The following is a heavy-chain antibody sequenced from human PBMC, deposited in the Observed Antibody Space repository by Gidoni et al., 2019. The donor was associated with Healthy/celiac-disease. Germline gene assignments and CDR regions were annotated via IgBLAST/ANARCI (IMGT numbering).Heavy chain of an antibody. CDR3: AKDSYYYDSSGNFDY. V-gene: IGHV3-9*01. Sequence: EVQLVESGGGLVQPGRSLRLSCSASGFTFDAYAMHCVRQAPGKGLEWVSGISWNSGSIGYADSVKGRFTISRDNAKNSLYLQMNSLRAEDTALYYCAKDSYYYDSSGNFDYWGQGTLVTVSS. CDR1: GFTFDAYA. CDR2: ISWNSGSI. J-gene: IGHJ4*02. D-gene: IGHD3-22*01.